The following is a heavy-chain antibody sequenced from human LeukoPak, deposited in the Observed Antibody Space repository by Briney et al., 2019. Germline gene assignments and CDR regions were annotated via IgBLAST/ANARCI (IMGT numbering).Heavy chain of an antibody. D-gene: IGHD5-18*01. CDR3: ARDLSSRGYTYGTPAFTFDI. CDR2: ISSSSSTI. J-gene: IGHJ3*02. Sequence: GGSLRLSCAASGFIFSSYSMNWVRQAPGKGLEWVSYISSSSSTIYYADSVKGRFTISRDNAKNSLSLLMNGLRAEDTAVYYCARDLSSRGYTYGTPAFTFDIWGQGTMVTVSS. V-gene: IGHV3-48*01. CDR1: GFIFSSYS.